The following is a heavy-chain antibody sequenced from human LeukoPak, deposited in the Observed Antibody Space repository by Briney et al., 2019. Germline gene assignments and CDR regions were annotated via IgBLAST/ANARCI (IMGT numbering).Heavy chain of an antibody. CDR3: ARGRPSRFDP. Sequence: GGSLRLSCAASGFTVSNDYMSWVRQAPGKGLEWVSIFYSGGTTYYADSAKGRFTISRDISKNTLYLQMNSLRGEDTAVYYCARGRPSRFDPRGQGTLVTVSS. V-gene: IGHV3-66*01. CDR1: GFTVSNDY. CDR2: FYSGGTT. J-gene: IGHJ5*02.